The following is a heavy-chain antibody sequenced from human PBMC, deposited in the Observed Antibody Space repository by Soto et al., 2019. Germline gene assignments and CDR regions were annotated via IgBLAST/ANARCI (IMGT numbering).Heavy chain of an antibody. J-gene: IGHJ6*03. CDR1: GFTFSSYS. Sequence: GGSLRLSCAASGFTFSSYSMNWVRQAPGKGLEWVSSISSSSSYIYYADSVKGRFTISRDNAKNSLYLQMNSLRAEDTAVYYCARVRSNYYYYYYMDVWGKGTTVTVSS. V-gene: IGHV3-21*01. D-gene: IGHD4-4*01. CDR3: ARVRSNYYYYYYMDV. CDR2: ISSSSSYI.